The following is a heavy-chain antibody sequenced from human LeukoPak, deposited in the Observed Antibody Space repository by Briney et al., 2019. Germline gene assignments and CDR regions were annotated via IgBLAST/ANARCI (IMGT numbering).Heavy chain of an antibody. V-gene: IGHV4-39*01. CDR1: GGSITSTGYY. J-gene: IGHJ4*02. CDR2: IYYSGST. D-gene: IGHD2-15*01. CDR3: ARRLGYCSGGSCYLNFDY. Sequence: SETLSLTCTVSGGSITSTGYYWGWIRQPPGEGLEWIGTIYYSGSTYYNPSLKSRVTVSVDTSKSQFSLKLSSVTAADTAVYYCARRLGYCSGGSCYLNFDYWGQGTLVTVSS.